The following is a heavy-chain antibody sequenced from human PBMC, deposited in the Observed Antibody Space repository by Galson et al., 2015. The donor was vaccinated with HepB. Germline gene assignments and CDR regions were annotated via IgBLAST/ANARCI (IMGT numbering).Heavy chain of an antibody. CDR3: AKGGYYDSSGYYEN. Sequence: SLRLSCAASGFTFSSYGMHWVRQAPGKGLEWVAVISYDGNNKYYADSVKGRFTISRDNSKNTLYLQMNSLRAEDTAVYYCAKGGYYDSSGYYENWGQGTLVTVSS. V-gene: IGHV3-30*18. CDR2: ISYDGNNK. D-gene: IGHD3-22*01. J-gene: IGHJ4*02. CDR1: GFTFSSYG.